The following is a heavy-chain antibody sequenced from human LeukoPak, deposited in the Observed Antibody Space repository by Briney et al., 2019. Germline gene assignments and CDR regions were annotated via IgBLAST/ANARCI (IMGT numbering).Heavy chain of an antibody. CDR3: ARGDWLPLPYAFDH. V-gene: IGHV3-7*01. Sequence: PGGSLRLSCAASGFTFSSYWMSWVRQAPGKGLEWVANIEQDGSEKYYVDSVRGRFTISRDNAKNSLYLQMNSLRAEDTAVYYCARGDWLPLPYAFDHWGQGTLVTVSS. J-gene: IGHJ4*02. CDR1: GFTFSSYW. CDR2: IEQDGSEK. D-gene: IGHD5-12*01.